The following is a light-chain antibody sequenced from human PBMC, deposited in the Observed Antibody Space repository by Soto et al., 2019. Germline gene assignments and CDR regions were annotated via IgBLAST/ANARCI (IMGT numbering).Light chain of an antibody. CDR1: QSITRW. J-gene: IGKJ1*01. CDR2: DAT. V-gene: IGKV1-5*01. Sequence: DVQMTQSPSTLSASVGDRVTITCRADQSITRWLAWFQQKPGKAPSLLIYDATNLQPGVPSRFSGSGSGTEFTLTISSLQPDDFATYYCQQYNGYSHPFAHGTKV. CDR3: QQYNGYSHP.